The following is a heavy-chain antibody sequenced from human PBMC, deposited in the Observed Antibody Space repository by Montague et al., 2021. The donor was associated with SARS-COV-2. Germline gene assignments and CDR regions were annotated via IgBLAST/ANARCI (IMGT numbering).Heavy chain of an antibody. CDR3: ARAATERVARTATITPGAFDI. CDR2: IHTSGST. D-gene: IGHD5-24*01. J-gene: IGHJ3*02. CDR1: GGSISSGSYY. Sequence: SETLSLTCTVSGGSISSGSYYWSWIRQPAGKGLEWIGRIHTSGSTNSNPSLKSRVTISVDTSKNQFSLKLGSVTAADTAVYYCARAATERVARTATITPGAFDIWGQGTMVIVSS. V-gene: IGHV4-61*02.